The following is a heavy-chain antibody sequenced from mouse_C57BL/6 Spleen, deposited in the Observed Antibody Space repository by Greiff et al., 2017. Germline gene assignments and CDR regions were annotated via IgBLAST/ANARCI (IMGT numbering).Heavy chain of an antibody. J-gene: IGHJ2*01. CDR1: GYAFSSSW. V-gene: IGHV1-82*01. Sequence: QVHVKQSGPELVKPGASVKISCKASGYAFSSSWMNWVKQRPGKGLEWIGRIYPGDGDTNYNGKFKGKATLTADKSSSTAYMQLSSLTSEDSAVYFCARGTNYYGIDYWGQGTTLTVSS. CDR3: ARGTNYYGIDY. CDR2: IYPGDGDT. D-gene: IGHD1-1*01.